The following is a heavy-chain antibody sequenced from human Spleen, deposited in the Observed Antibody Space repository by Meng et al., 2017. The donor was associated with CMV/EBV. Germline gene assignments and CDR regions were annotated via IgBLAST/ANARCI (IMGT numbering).Heavy chain of an antibody. V-gene: IGHV3-21*04. CDR1: GFTFSNYR. CDR2: ISSSGRCI. D-gene: IGHD3-22*01. J-gene: IGHJ3*02. Sequence: GGFLRLSCAASGFTFSNYRMNWVRQAPGKGLEWVSSISSSGRCISYADSAKGRFTISRDNAKNSLDLQMNSLRAEDTAVYYCARETPYYYDSPDAFDIWGQGTMVTVSS. CDR3: ARETPYYYDSPDAFDI.